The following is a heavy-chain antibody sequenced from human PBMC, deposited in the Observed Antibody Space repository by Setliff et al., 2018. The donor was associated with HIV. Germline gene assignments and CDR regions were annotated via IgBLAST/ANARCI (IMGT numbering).Heavy chain of an antibody. CDR3: LRETGVNVAADGRGYHTFDV. J-gene: IGHJ3*01. D-gene: IGHD2-8*02. V-gene: IGHV4-38-2*02. CDR1: GSSISDHYW. CDR2: IFHRGCT. Sequence: PSETLSLTCSVSGSSISDHYWWAWVRQAPGKGLEYIGTIFHRGCTFNNPSPKSRVTMSVDTSKNQFSLKLTSVTAEDTAIYYCLRETGVNVAADGRGYHTFDVWGRGTMVTVSS.